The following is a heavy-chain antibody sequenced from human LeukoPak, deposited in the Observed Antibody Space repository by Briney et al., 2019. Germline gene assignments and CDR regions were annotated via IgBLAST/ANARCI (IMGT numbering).Heavy chain of an antibody. CDR3: ARGYDYYDSSGLFDY. Sequence: VASVKVSCKASGYTFTGYYMHWVRQAPGQGLEWMGGIIPIFGTANYAQKFQGRVTITADESTSTAYMELSSLRSEDTAVYYCARGYDYYDSSGLFDYWGQGTLVTVSS. CDR1: GYTFTGYY. J-gene: IGHJ4*02. CDR2: IIPIFGTA. D-gene: IGHD3-22*01. V-gene: IGHV1-69*13.